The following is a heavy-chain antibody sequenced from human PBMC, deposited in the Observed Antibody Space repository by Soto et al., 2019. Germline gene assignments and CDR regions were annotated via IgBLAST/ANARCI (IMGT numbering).Heavy chain of an antibody. V-gene: IGHV3-48*02. CDR1: GFTFSSYS. Sequence: EVQLVESGGGLVQPGGSLRLSCAASGFTFSSYSMNWVRQAPGKGLEWVSYISSSSSTIYYADSVKGRFTISRGNAKNSLYLQMNVLRDDDPAVYYCARGEGDYVWGSNRTYNWFDPWGQGTLVTVSS. J-gene: IGHJ5*02. CDR2: ISSSSSTI. D-gene: IGHD3-16*02. CDR3: ARGEGDYVWGSNRTYNWFDP.